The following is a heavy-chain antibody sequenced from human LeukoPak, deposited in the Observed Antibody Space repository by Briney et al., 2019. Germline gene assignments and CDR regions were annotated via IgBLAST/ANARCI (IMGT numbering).Heavy chain of an antibody. J-gene: IGHJ5*02. CDR3: ARDWGFGDSEDWFDP. V-gene: IGHV4-4*02. Sequence: GSLRLSCAASGFTFSSYAMHWVRQAPGKGLEWIGYIYHSGSTYYNPSLRSRVSISVDKSTNHISLEVTSVTAADTAVYYCARDWGFGDSEDWFDPWGQGTLVTVSS. D-gene: IGHD3-10*01. CDR2: IYHSGST. CDR1: GFTFSSYA.